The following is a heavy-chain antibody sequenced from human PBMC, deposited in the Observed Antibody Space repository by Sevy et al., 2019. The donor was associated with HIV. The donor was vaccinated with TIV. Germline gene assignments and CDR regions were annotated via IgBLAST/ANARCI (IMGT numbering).Heavy chain of an antibody. J-gene: IGHJ6*02. V-gene: IGHV4-59*01. Sequence: SETLSLTCTVSGDSISGYYWSWIRQPPGKGLEWIGYIYYSGSTNYNSSLKSRVAISVDTSKNQFSLKLRSVTAADTAVYYCAWAPQDYNYALDVWGQGTTVTASS. CDR2: IYYSGST. CDR3: AWAPQDYNYALDV. CDR1: GDSISGYY.